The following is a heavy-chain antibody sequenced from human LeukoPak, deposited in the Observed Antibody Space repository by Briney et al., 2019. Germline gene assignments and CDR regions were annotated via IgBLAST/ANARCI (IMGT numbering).Heavy chain of an antibody. J-gene: IGHJ1*01. CDR1: GGTFSNYA. Sequence: ASVKVSCKASGGTFSNYAISWVRQAPGQGLEWMGAIIPIFGTANYAQKFQGRVTITADESTSTAYMELSSLRPEDTAVYYCARILSSSWYEYFHHWGQGTLVTVSS. V-gene: IGHV1-69*13. D-gene: IGHD6-19*01. CDR3: ARILSSSWYEYFHH. CDR2: IIPIFGTA.